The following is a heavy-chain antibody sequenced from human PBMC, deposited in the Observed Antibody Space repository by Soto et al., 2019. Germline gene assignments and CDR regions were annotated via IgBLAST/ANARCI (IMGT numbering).Heavy chain of an antibody. J-gene: IGHJ6*02. CDR3: AKDLRLWSKDYYYYGMDV. CDR1: GFTFSSYG. D-gene: IGHD5-18*01. Sequence: QVQLVESGGGVVQPGRSLRLSCAASGFTFSSYGMHWVRQAPGKGLEWVAVISYDGSKEFYADSVKGRFTISRDNSKNTLYLQMNSLRAEDTAAYYCAKDLRLWSKDYYYYGMDVWGQGTTVTVSS. CDR2: ISYDGSKE. V-gene: IGHV3-30*18.